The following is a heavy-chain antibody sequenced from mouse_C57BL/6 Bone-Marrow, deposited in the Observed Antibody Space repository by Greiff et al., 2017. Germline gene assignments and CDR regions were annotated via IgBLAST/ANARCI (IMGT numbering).Heavy chain of an antibody. CDR1: GYTFTDYY. CDR2: INPYNGGT. J-gene: IGHJ2*01. Sequence: VQLQQSGPVLVKPGASVKMSCKASGYTFTDYYMNWVKQSHGKSLEWIGVINPYNGGTSYNQTFKGKATLTVNKSSSTAYMVFNSLTAEDSAVYYWSVPIYYDGSIYPYYFDYWGQGTTLTVSS. V-gene: IGHV1-19*01. D-gene: IGHD1-1*01. CDR3: SVPIYYDGSIYPYYFDY.